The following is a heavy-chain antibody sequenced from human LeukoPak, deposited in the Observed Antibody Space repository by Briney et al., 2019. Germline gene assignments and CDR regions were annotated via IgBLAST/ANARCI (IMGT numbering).Heavy chain of an antibody. CDR3: VRNGGSFDY. CDR1: GFTFTNHW. Sequence: GGSLTLSCAASGFTFTNHWMSWLRQAPGKALEWVANIKQDGSEKNYVDSAKGRFTISRDNAKNSLNLQMNYLRAEDAAVYYCVRNGGSFDYWGQGTLVTVSS. D-gene: IGHD3-10*01. CDR2: IKQDGSEK. V-gene: IGHV3-7*01. J-gene: IGHJ4*02.